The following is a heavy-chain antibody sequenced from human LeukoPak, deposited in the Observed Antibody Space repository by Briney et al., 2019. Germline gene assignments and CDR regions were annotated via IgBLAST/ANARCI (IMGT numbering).Heavy chain of an antibody. CDR1: GYTFTSYG. D-gene: IGHD3-22*01. V-gene: IGHV1-18*01. J-gene: IGHJ4*02. CDR3: ARGAHYYDSSGYYWFDY. CDR2: ISAYNGNT. Sequence: ASVKVSCKASGYTFTSYGISWVRQAPGQGLEWMGWISAYNGNTNYAQKLQGRVTMTTDTSTSTAYMELRSLRSDDTAVYYCARGAHYYDSSGYYWFDYWAREPWSPSPQ.